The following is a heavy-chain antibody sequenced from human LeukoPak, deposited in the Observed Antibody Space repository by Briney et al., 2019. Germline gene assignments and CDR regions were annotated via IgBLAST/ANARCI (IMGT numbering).Heavy chain of an antibody. V-gene: IGHV4-39*01. D-gene: IGHD6-19*01. CDR3: ATQRYSSGWYPYPNYYYYYYGMDV. CDR2: IYYSGST. J-gene: IGHJ6*02. CDR1: GGSISSSSYY. Sequence: SETLSLTCTVSGGSISSSSYYWGWIRQPPGKGLEWIGSIYYSGSTYYNPSLKSRVTISVDTSKNQFSLKLSSVTAADTAVYYCATQRYSSGWYPYPNYYYYYYGMDVWGQGTTVTVSS.